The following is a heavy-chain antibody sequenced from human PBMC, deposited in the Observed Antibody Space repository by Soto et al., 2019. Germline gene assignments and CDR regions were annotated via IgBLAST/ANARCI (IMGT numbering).Heavy chain of an antibody. Sequence: QVQLQESGPGLVKPSETLSLTCTVSGGSISSYYWSWIRQPPGKGLEWSGYIYYSGSTNYNPSLKSLVTKAVDTPKTRVSLRLSAVTAADTAVYYCASHCSSTSCDDAFDIWGQGTMVTVSS. CDR2: IYYSGST. J-gene: IGHJ3*02. CDR3: ASHCSSTSCDDAFDI. D-gene: IGHD2-2*01. CDR1: GGSISSYY. V-gene: IGHV4-59*08.